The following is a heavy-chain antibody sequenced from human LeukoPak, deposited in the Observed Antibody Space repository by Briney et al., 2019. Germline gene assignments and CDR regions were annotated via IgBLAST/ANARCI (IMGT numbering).Heavy chain of an antibody. V-gene: IGHV3-64*04. Sequence: GGSLRLSCSASGFPFSSYAMHWVRQAPGKGLEYVSAISDSGGSTYYADSVKGRFTISRDNSKNTLYLQMNSLRAEDTAVYYCAKLPGIAVAGSFDYWGQGTLVTVSS. CDR3: AKLPGIAVAGSFDY. J-gene: IGHJ4*02. CDR1: GFPFSSYA. CDR2: ISDSGGST. D-gene: IGHD6-19*01.